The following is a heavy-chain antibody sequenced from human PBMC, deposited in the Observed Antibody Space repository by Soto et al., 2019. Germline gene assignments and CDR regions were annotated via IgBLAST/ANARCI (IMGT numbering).Heavy chain of an antibody. V-gene: IGHV3-23*01. CDR3: ALNTVTTYKPDY. D-gene: IGHD4-17*01. Sequence: EVQLLESGGGLVQPGGSLRLSCAASGFIFSTYAMTWVRQAPGKGPEWVSTIDGSGGTTYYADSVQGRFTISRDNSKNTLYLQVNSLTSDDTAVYYCALNTVTTYKPDYWGQGTLVAVSS. J-gene: IGHJ4*02. CDR1: GFIFSTYA. CDR2: IDGSGGTT.